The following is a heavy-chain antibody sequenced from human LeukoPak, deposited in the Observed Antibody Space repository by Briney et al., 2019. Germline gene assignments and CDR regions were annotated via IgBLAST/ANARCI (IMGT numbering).Heavy chain of an antibody. J-gene: IGHJ4*02. CDR2: IYYTGST. CDR1: GGSMSTYY. V-gene: IGHV4-59*01. CDR3: AGMRITTPTVRTLDY. D-gene: IGHD1-14*01. Sequence: KPSETLSLTCTVSGGSMSTYYWTWIRQPPGQGLEWIGFIYYTGSTNYNPSLKSRVTLSVDTSKNQFSLKLGSVAAADTAVYYCAGMRITTPTVRTLDYWGQGTLVTVSS.